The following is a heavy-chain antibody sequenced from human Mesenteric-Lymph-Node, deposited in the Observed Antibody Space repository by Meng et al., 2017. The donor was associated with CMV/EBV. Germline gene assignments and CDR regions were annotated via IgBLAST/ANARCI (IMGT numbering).Heavy chain of an antibody. CDR2: IYWNDDK. CDR1: GFSLSTSGVG. D-gene: IGHD6-19*01. Sequence: SGPTLVKPTQTLTLTCTFSGFSLSTSGVGVGWIRQPPGKALEWLALIYWNDDKRYSPSLKSRLTITKDTSKNQVVLTMTNMDPVDTATYYCAHRGGFSSGQSWSDAFDIWGQGTMVTVSS. CDR3: AHRGGFSSGQSWSDAFDI. J-gene: IGHJ3*02. V-gene: IGHV2-5*01.